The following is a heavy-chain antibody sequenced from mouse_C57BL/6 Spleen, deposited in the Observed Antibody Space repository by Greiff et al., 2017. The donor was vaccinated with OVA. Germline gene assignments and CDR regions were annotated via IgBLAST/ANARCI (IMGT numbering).Heavy chain of an antibody. Sequence: QVQLKQSGPELVKPGASVKISCKASGYAFSSSWMNWVKQRPGKGLEWIGRIYPGDGDTNYNGKFKGKATLTADKSSSTAYMQLSSLTSEDSAVYFCAKERNTVVAFDYWGQGTTLTVSS. CDR2: IYPGDGDT. CDR1: GYAFSSSW. CDR3: AKERNTVVAFDY. V-gene: IGHV1-82*01. J-gene: IGHJ2*01. D-gene: IGHD1-1*01.